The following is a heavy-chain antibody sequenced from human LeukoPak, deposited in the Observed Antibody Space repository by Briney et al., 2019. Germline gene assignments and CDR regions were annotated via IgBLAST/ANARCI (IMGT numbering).Heavy chain of an antibody. CDR3: ARVGRAGILDY. CDR1: GYTFTSYY. V-gene: IGHV1-46*01. Sequence: ASVKVSCKASGYTFTSYYMHWVRQAPGQGLEWMGIVNPSGGSTSYAQKFQGRVTMTRDTSTSTVYMELSSLRSEDTAVYYCARVGRAGILDYWGQGTLVTVSS. CDR2: VNPSGGST. J-gene: IGHJ4*02. D-gene: IGHD6-19*01.